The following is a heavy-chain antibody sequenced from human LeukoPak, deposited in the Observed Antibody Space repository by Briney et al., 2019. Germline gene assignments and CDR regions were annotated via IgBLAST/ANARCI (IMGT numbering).Heavy chain of an antibody. Sequence: ASVKVSCKASGYTFTSYGISWVRQAPGQGLEWMGWISAYNGNTNYAQKLQGRVTMTTDTSTSTAYMGLRSLRSDDTAVYYCARLTLIYDSSGYYDYWGQGTLVTVSS. CDR3: ARLTLIYDSSGYYDY. D-gene: IGHD3-22*01. J-gene: IGHJ4*02. CDR2: ISAYNGNT. V-gene: IGHV1-18*01. CDR1: GYTFTSYG.